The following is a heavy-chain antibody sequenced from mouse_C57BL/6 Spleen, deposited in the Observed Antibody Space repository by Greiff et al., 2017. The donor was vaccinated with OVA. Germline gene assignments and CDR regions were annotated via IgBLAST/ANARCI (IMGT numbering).Heavy chain of an antibody. CDR3: ASSSGPWFAY. CDR1: GYSFTGYY. CDR2: INPSTGGT. V-gene: IGHV1-43*01. J-gene: IGHJ3*01. D-gene: IGHD3-2*02. Sequence: VHVKQSGPELVKPGASVKISCKASGYSFTGYYMHWVKQSSEKSLEWIGEINPSTGGTSYNQKFKGKATLTVDKSSSTAYMQLKSLTSEDSAVYYCASSSGPWFAYWGQGTLVTVSA.